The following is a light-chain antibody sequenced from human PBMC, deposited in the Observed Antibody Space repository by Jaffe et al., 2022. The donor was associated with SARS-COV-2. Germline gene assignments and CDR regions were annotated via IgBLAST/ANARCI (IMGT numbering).Light chain of an antibody. V-gene: IGKV1-5*03. CDR3: QQYYTYPWT. CDR1: QSIGSW. CDR2: KGS. Sequence: DIEMTQSPSTLSASVGDRVTITCRASQSIGSWLAWYQQKPGKAPKLLIYKGSSLQSGVPSRFSGSGSGTEHTLTITSLLPDDFATYYCQQYYTYPWTFGQGTKVEIK. J-gene: IGKJ1*01.